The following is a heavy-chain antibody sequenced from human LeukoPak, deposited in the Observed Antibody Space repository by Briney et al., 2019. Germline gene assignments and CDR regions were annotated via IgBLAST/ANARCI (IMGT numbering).Heavy chain of an antibody. D-gene: IGHD7-27*01. V-gene: IGHV3-48*03. J-gene: IGHJ3*02. Sequence: GGSLRLSCAASGFTFSSYEMNWVRQAPGKGLEWVSYISSSGSTIYYADSVKGRFTISRDNAKNSLYLQMNSLRAEDTAVYYCARSLLGYGAFDIWGQGTMVTVSS. CDR3: ARSLLGYGAFDI. CDR2: ISSSGSTI. CDR1: GFTFSSYE.